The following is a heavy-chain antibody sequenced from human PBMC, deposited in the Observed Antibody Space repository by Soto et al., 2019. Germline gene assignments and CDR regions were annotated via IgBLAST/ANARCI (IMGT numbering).Heavy chain of an antibody. Sequence: SVKVSCKASGFTFTSSAVQWVRQARGQRLEWIGWIVVGSGNTNYAQKFQERVTITRDMSTSTAYMELSSLRSEDTAVYYCAADYSVTFGGVIVIGFGAFDIWGQGTMVTVSS. CDR3: AADYSVTFGGVIVIGFGAFDI. J-gene: IGHJ3*02. V-gene: IGHV1-58*01. CDR2: IVVGSGNT. CDR1: GFTFTSSA. D-gene: IGHD3-16*02.